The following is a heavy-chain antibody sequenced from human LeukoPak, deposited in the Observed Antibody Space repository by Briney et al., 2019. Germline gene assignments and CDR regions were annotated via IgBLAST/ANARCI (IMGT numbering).Heavy chain of an antibody. J-gene: IGHJ4*02. CDR3: ARLYSPEREPFDY. Sequence: GGSLRLSCAASGFTFSFYAMSWVRQAPGKGLEWVSSISGSSYYIYYADSVKGRFTISRDNAKNSLYLQMNSLRAEDTAVYYCARLYSPEREPFDYWGQGTLVTVSS. V-gene: IGHV3-21*01. CDR2: ISGSSYYI. CDR1: GFTFSFYA. D-gene: IGHD5-18*01.